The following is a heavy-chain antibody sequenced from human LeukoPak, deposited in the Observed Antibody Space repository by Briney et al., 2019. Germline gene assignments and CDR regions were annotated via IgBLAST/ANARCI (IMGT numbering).Heavy chain of an antibody. J-gene: IGHJ4*02. V-gene: IGHV3-74*01. CDR3: TTSRTFDY. CDR2: INIHGNIT. D-gene: IGHD1-14*01. Sequence: GLVWVSRINIHGNITSYADSVKGRFTISRDNAKNTLYLQMNSLRAEDTAVYYCTTSRTFDYWGQGTLVSVSS.